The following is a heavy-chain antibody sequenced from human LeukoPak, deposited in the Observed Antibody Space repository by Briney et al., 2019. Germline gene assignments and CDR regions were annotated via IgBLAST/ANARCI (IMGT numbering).Heavy chain of an antibody. CDR3: ARGLSGYSSSLGY. J-gene: IGHJ4*02. Sequence: GGSLRLSCTASGFTLSNYWMTWVRQAPGKGLEWVAKIEKDGSATYYVDSMKGRFTTPRDNARISLYLQMNSLRAEDTAVYYCARGLSGYSSSLGYWGQGNLVTVSS. CDR2: IEKDGSAT. CDR1: GFTLSNYW. V-gene: IGHV3-7*01. D-gene: IGHD6-6*01.